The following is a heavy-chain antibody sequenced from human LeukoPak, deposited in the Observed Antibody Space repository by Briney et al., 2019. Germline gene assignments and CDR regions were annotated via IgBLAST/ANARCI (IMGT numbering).Heavy chain of an antibody. D-gene: IGHD2-2*01. CDR3: ARHSYQLLWLSWFDP. Sequence: TPSETLSLTCTVSGGSSSSSRYYWGWIRQPPGKGLEWIGSIYYSGSTYYNPSLKSRVTISVDTSKNQFSLKLSSVTAADTAVYYCARHSYQLLWLSWFDPWGQGTLVTVSS. J-gene: IGHJ5*02. CDR2: IYYSGST. CDR1: GGSSSSSRYY. V-gene: IGHV4-39*01.